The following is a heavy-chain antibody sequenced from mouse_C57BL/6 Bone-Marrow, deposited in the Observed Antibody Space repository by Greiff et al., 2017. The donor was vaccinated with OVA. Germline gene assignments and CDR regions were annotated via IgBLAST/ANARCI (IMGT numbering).Heavy chain of an antibody. CDR2: SRNKANDYTT. J-gene: IGHJ3*01. D-gene: IGHD1-1*01. Sequence: EVKLVESGGGLVQSGRSLRLSCATSGFTFSDFYMEWVRQAPGKGLEWIAASRNKANDYTTEYSASVKGRFIVSRDTSQSILYLQMSALRAEDTAIYCCARADYYGSSAWFAYWGQGTLVTVSA. CDR1: GFTFSDFY. CDR3: ARADYYGSSAWFAY. V-gene: IGHV7-1*01.